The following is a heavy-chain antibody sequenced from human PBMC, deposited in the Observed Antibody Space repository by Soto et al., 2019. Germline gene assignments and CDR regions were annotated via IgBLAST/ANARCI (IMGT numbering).Heavy chain of an antibody. D-gene: IGHD2-2*02. V-gene: IGHV5-51*01. CDR3: AGQGYCSTTACSTVDY. Sequence: PGESLKISCKGSGYSFTSYWIGWVRQMPGKGLEWLGTIYPGDSHTRYSPSFQGQVTISADKSISTAYLQWNSLKASDTAIYYCAGQGYCSTTACSTVDYWGQGTLVTVSS. J-gene: IGHJ4*02. CDR2: IYPGDSHT. CDR1: GYSFTSYW.